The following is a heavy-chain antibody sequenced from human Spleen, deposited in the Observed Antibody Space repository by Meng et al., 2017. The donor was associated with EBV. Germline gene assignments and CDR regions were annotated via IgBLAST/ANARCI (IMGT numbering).Heavy chain of an antibody. Sequence: QLQLQEAGPGLVKPSETLSLTCTVSGGSIDYSDYYWVWIRQPPGKGLEWIGNVYYSGNTNYNPSLKSRVTLSTDTSKNQFSLKLSSLTAADTAVYYCARDRRTMGSDYWGHGILVTVSS. J-gene: IGHJ4*01. D-gene: IGHD4/OR15-4a*01. CDR1: GGSIDYSDYY. V-gene: IGHV4-39*07. CDR3: ARDRRTMGSDY. CDR2: VYYSGNT.